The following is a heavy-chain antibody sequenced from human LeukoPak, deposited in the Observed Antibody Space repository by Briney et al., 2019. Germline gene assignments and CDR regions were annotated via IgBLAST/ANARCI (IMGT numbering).Heavy chain of an antibody. CDR2: IVVGSGNT. J-gene: IGHJ4*02. CDR3: AAPSRIQLDY. CDR1: GFTFTSSA. V-gene: IGHV1-58*01. Sequence: ASVKVSCKSSGFTFTSSAVQWVRQARGRRLEWIGWIVVGSGNTNYAQMFQGRVTITRDMSTSTAYMELCSLRSEDTAVYYCAAPSRIQLDYWGQGTLVTVSS. D-gene: IGHD5-18*01.